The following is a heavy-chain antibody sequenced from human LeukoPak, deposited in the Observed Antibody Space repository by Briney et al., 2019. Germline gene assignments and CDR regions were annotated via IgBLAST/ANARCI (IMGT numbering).Heavy chain of an antibody. J-gene: IGHJ6*02. CDR2: IRSKAYGGTT. Sequence: GGSLRLSCTASGFIFGDHAMSWVRQAPGKGLEWVGFIRSKAYGGTTEYAASVKGRFTISRDDSEGIAYLQMNSLRIDDTAEYYCARGPIHLWLHNGMDVWGQGTTVIVFS. D-gene: IGHD5-12*01. CDR3: ARGPIHLWLHNGMDV. CDR1: GFIFGDHA. V-gene: IGHV3-49*04.